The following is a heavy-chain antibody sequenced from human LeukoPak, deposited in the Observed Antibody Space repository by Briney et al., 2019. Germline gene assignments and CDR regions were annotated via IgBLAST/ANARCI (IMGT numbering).Heavy chain of an antibody. CDR2: ISGSGGST. D-gene: IGHD3-22*01. CDR3: AKLGVDYDSSGYFVYFDY. Sequence: GGSLRRSCAASGFTFSSYAMSWVRQAPGKGLEWVSAISGSGGSTYYADSVKGRFTISRDNSKNTLYLQMNSLRAEDTAVYYCAKLGVDYDSSGYFVYFDYWGQGTLVTVSS. J-gene: IGHJ4*02. V-gene: IGHV3-23*01. CDR1: GFTFSSYA.